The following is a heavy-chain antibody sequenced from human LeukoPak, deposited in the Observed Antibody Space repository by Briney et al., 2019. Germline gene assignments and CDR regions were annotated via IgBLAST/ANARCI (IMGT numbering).Heavy chain of an antibody. CDR1: GGSFSGYY. CDR2: INHSGST. D-gene: IGHD3-3*01. J-gene: IGHJ6*02. CDR3: ARDRASVVRFLEWLSPYYYYGMDV. Sequence: PSETLSLTCAVYGGSFSGYYWSWIRQPPGKGLEWIGEINHSGSTNYNPSLKSRVTISVDTSKNQFSLKLSSVTAADTAVYYCARDRASVVRFLEWLSPYYYYGMDVWGQGTTVTVSS. V-gene: IGHV4-34*01.